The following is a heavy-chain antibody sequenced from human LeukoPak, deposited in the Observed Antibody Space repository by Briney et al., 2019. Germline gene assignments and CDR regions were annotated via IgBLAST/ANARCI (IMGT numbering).Heavy chain of an antibody. CDR2: IYYSGST. Sequence: PSETLSLTCTVSGGSISSSSYYWGWIRQPPGKGLEWIGNIYYSGSTYYNPSLKSRVTISLDTSKNQFSLKLSSVTAADTAVYYCAREGWELLYRSFDYWGQGTLVTVSS. D-gene: IGHD1-26*01. CDR1: GGSISSSSYY. J-gene: IGHJ4*02. CDR3: AREGWELLYRSFDY. V-gene: IGHV4-39*02.